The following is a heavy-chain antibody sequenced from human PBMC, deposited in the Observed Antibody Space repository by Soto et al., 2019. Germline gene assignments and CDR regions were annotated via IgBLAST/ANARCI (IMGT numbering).Heavy chain of an antibody. J-gene: IGHJ5*02. CDR2: ISSSSSYI. CDR1: GFTFSSYS. V-gene: IGHV3-21*01. CDR3: ARDNRENYDILTGPNWFDP. D-gene: IGHD3-9*01. Sequence: GSLRLSCAASGFTFSSYSMNWVRQAPGKGLEWVSSISSSSSYIYYADSVKGRFTISRDNAKNSLYLQMNSLRAEDTAVYYCARDNRENYDILTGPNWFDPWGQGTLVTVSS.